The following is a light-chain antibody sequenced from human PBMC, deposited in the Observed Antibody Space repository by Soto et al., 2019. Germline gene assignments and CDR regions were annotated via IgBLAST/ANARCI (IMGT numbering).Light chain of an antibody. CDR1: QTISSW. J-gene: IGKJ1*01. CDR3: QQYNSYSLT. CDR2: QAS. Sequence: DIHMSHSPSALSASVGDRVTITCLASQTISSWLAWYQQKPGEAPRLLIYQASSLETEVPSRFSGSGSGTEFTLTISSLQPGDFATYYCQQYNSYSLTFGQGTKV. V-gene: IGKV1-5*03.